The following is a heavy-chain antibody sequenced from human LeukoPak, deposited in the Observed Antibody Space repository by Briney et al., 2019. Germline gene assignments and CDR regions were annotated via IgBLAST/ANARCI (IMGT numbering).Heavy chain of an antibody. J-gene: IGHJ4*02. V-gene: IGHV4-39*01. Sequence: SETLSLTCTVSGGSISSSSYYWGWIRQPPGKGLEWIGSIYYSGSTYYNPSLKSRVTISVDTSKNQFSLRLSSVTAADTAVYYCARPLSGSYLDYWGQGTLVTVSS. D-gene: IGHD1-26*01. CDR1: GGSISSSSYY. CDR2: IYYSGST. CDR3: ARPLSGSYLDY.